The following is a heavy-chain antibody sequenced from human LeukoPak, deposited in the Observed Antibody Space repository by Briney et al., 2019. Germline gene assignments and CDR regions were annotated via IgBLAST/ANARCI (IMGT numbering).Heavy chain of an antibody. V-gene: IGHV3-33*01. CDR3: ARGVLGYCSSTSCYPFDY. D-gene: IGHD2-2*01. J-gene: IGHJ4*02. Sequence: PGRSLRLSCAASGFTFSSYGMHWVRQAPGKGQEWVAVIWYDGSNKYYADSVKGRFTISRDNSKNTLYLQMNSLRAEDTAVYYCARGVLGYCSSTSCYPFDYWGQGTLVTVSS. CDR2: IWYDGSNK. CDR1: GFTFSSYG.